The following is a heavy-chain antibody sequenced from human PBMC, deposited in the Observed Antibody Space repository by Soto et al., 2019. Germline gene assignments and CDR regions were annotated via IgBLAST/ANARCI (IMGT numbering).Heavy chain of an antibody. Sequence: SETLSLTCTVSGGPIRSSSHYWGWIRQSPGTGLEWIGSIDESGDSYYNPSLKSRVTIFVDTSKNQFSLKLISVTGADSAVYYCAREGGYVDYWGQGTLVTVSS. J-gene: IGHJ4*02. CDR3: AREGGYVDY. V-gene: IGHV4-39*02. CDR1: GGPIRSSSHY. CDR2: IDESGDS. D-gene: IGHD1-1*01.